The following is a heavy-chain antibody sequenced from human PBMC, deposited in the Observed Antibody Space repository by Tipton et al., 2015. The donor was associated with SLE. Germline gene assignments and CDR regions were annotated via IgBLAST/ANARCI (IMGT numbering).Heavy chain of an antibody. J-gene: IGHJ4*02. CDR2: IYTSGST. CDR1: GFTVSSNY. D-gene: IGHD6-13*01. Sequence: LRLSCAASGFTVSSNYMSWIRQPPGKGLEWIGYIYTSGSTNYNPSLKSRVTISVDTSKNQFSLKLSSVTAADTAVYYCARDPHLPAAGKNYWGQGTLVTVSS. V-gene: IGHV4-4*08. CDR3: ARDPHLPAAGKNY.